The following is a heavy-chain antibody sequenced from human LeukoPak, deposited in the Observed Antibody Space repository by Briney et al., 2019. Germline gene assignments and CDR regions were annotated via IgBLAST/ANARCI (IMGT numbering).Heavy chain of an antibody. CDR2: INHSGIT. D-gene: IGHD2-2*01. Sequence: KPSETLSLTCAVYGGSFSGYYWSWIRQPPGKGLEWIGEINHSGITNYNPSLKSRVTISVDTSKNQFSLKLSSVTAAVTAVYYCARDQGVVVPYGMDVWGQGTTVTVSS. CDR1: GGSFSGYY. CDR3: ARDQGVVVPYGMDV. V-gene: IGHV4-34*01. J-gene: IGHJ6*02.